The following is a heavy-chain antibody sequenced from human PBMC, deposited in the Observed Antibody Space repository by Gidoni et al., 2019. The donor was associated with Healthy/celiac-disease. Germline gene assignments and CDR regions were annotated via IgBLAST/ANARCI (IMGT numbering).Heavy chain of an antibody. CDR3: ARLDYGPLPFDY. Sequence: VQLVVSGGGLVQPGWSLRLSCAASGFTFSSSSMNWVRKAPGKGLEWVSYISSSSNTIYQADSVKGRFTISRDNAKNSLYLQMNSLRAEDTAVYYCARLDYGPLPFDYWGQGILVTVSS. CDR1: GFTFSSSS. CDR2: ISSSSNTI. V-gene: IGHV3-48*01. D-gene: IGHD4-17*01. J-gene: IGHJ4*02.